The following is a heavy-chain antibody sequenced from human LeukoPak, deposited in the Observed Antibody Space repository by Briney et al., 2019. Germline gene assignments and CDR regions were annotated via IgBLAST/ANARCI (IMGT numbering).Heavy chain of an antibody. V-gene: IGHV3-11*01. Sequence: GGSLRLSCAASGFTFSDYYMSWIRQAPGKGLEWVSYISDSGSTIYYADSVKGRFTISRDNATNSLSLQMNSLRAEDTAVYYCAKTPASGSDSSTYYRDFFDYWGQGTLVTVSS. J-gene: IGHJ4*02. CDR3: AKTPASGSDSSTYYRDFFDY. CDR1: GFTFSDYY. CDR2: ISDSGSTI. D-gene: IGHD6-13*01.